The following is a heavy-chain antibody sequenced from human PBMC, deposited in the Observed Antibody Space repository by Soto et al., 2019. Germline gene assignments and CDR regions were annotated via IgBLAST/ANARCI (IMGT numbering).Heavy chain of an antibody. V-gene: IGHV3-74*01. D-gene: IGHD3-9*01. Sequence: EVQLVESGGGLVQPGGSLRLSCAASGFLFNTYWMFWVRQAPRKGLLWVSRIKSDGSSTNYADSVKGRFTISRDNAKNTLYLQMTSLRDEDTAVYYCAIGGGDYNHLDSWRQGILVTVSS. J-gene: IGHJ4*02. CDR3: AIGGGDYNHLDS. CDR2: IKSDGSST. CDR1: GFLFNTYW.